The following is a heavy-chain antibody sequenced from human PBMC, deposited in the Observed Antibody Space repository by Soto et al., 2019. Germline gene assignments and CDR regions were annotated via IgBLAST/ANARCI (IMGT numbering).Heavy chain of an antibody. J-gene: IGHJ4*02. CDR1: GYTFTRYG. V-gene: IGHV1-18*01. D-gene: IGHD3-10*01. Sequence: QVQLVQSGAEVKKPGASVKVSCKASGYTFTRYGISWVRQAPGQGREWMGWISTYNGNTKSAQELQGRVTLTTDTATSTAYIDLRSLRSDDTAVFYCAREMVRGLESYYCGQGPLVTV. CDR2: ISTYNGNT. CDR3: AREMVRGLESYY.